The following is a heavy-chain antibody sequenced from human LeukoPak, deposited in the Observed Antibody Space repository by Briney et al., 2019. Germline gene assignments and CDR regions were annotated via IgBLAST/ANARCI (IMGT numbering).Heavy chain of an antibody. V-gene: IGHV4-34*01. J-gene: IGHJ4*02. D-gene: IGHD6-19*01. CDR3: ARPLYYGSGWYYFDY. Sequence: SETLSLTCAVYGGSFSGYYWSWIRQPPGKGLEWIEEINHSGSTNYNPSLKSRVTISVDTSKNQFSLKLSSVTAADTAVYYCARPLYYGSGWYYFDYWGQGTLVTVSS. CDR1: GGSFSGYY. CDR2: INHSGST.